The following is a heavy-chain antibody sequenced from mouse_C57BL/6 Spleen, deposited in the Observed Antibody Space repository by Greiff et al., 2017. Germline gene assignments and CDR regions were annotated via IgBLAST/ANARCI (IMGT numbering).Heavy chain of an antibody. D-gene: IGHD1-1*01. CDR3: ARSRGSSWYFDV. J-gene: IGHJ1*03. V-gene: IGHV1-69*01. Sequence: QVQLQQPGAELVMPGASVKLSCKASGYTFTSYWMHWVKQRPGQGLEWIGEIDPSDSYTNYNQKFKGKSTLTVDKSSSTAYMQLSSLTSEDSAVYYCARSRGSSWYFDVWGTGTTVTVSS. CDR2: IDPSDSYT. CDR1: GYTFTSYW.